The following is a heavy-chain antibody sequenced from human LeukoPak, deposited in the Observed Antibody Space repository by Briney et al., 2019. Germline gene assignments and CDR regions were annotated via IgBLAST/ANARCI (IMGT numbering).Heavy chain of an antibody. Sequence: PSGTLSLTCAVSGGSISSSNWWSWVRQPPGKGLEWIGEIYHSGSTNYNPSLKSRVTISVDKSKNQFSLKLSSATAADTAVYYCASYCGGDCYSWGAFDIWGQGTMVTVSS. D-gene: IGHD2-21*02. V-gene: IGHV4-4*02. CDR1: GGSISSSNW. CDR3: ASYCGGDCYSWGAFDI. J-gene: IGHJ3*02. CDR2: IYHSGST.